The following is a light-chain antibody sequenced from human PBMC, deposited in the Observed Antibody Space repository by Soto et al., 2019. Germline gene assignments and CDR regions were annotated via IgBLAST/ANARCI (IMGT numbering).Light chain of an antibody. J-gene: IGKJ5*01. CDR1: QSLSSSF. CDR2: GAS. CDR3: QRYGSSPLIT. V-gene: IGKV3-20*01. Sequence: EIVLTQSPGTLSLPPVEVATVSFMASQSLSSSFVAWYRQKPGQAPRLLVYGASSRATGISDRFSGSGSGTDFTLTISRLEPEDFAVYFCQRYGSSPLITFGQGTRLEI.